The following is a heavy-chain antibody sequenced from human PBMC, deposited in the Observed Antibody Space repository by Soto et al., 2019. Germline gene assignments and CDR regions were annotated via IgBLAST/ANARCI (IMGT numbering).Heavy chain of an antibody. CDR2: IYYTGRT. CDR1: GGSISGSSYY. J-gene: IGHJ4*02. CDR3: ARHTPATTRFFEY. D-gene: IGHD4-17*01. V-gene: IGHV4-39*01. Sequence: SETLSLTCTVSGGSISGSSYYWGWIRQPPGKGLEWIGSIYYTGRTYYDPSLKSRLTISVDTSKNEFSLRLNSVTAADTAVYYCARHTPATTRFFEYWGQGALVTVSS.